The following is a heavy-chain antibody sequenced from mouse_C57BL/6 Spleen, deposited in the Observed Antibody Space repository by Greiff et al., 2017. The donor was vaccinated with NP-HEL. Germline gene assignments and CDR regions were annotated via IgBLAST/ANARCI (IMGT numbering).Heavy chain of an antibody. CDR3: ERERGGTTVVATNFDD. V-gene: IGHV5-4*01. CDR2: ISDGGSYT. CDR1: GFTFSSYA. Sequence: EVKLVESGGGLVKPGGSLKLSCAASGFTFSSYAMSWVRQTPEKRLEWVATISDGGSYTYYPDNVKGRFTISRDNAKNNLYLQMSRLKSEDTAMYYGERERGGTTVVATNFDDGGQGTTVTVSS. J-gene: IGHJ2*01. D-gene: IGHD1-1*01.